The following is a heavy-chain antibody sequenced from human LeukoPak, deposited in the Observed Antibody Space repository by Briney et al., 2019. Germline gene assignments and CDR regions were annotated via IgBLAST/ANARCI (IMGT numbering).Heavy chain of an antibody. V-gene: IGHV1-69*05. CDR3: ARVIRSWFDP. Sequence: SVKVSCKASGGTLSSYAISWVRQAPGQGLEWMGRIIPIFGTANYAQKFQGRVTITTDESTSTAYMELSSLRAEDAAVYYCARVIRSWFDPWGQGTLVTVS. CDR2: IIPIFGTA. D-gene: IGHD3-3*01. J-gene: IGHJ5*02. CDR1: GGTLSSYA.